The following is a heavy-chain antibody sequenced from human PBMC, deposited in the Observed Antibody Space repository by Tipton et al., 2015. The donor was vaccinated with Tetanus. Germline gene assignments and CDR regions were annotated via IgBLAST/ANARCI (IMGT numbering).Heavy chain of an antibody. V-gene: IGHV3-21*04. J-gene: IGHJ6*02. CDR3: AIRGCRGGSCYISPNYGMDV. Sequence: GSLRLSCAASGFTFSAYWMHWVRQAPGKGLEWVSSVGTSASNTYYADSVKGRCTISRDNSKNTVVLHVTSLRGEDTAVYYCAIRGCRGGSCYISPNYGMDVWGQGTTVTVSS. D-gene: IGHD2-15*01. CDR1: GFTFSAYW. CDR2: VGTSASNT.